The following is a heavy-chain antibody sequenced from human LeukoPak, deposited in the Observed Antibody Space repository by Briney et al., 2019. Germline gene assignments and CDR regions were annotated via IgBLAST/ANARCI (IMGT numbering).Heavy chain of an antibody. Sequence: GGSLRLSCAASGFTFDDYAMHWVRQAPGKGLEWVSGISWNSGSIGYADSVKGRFTISRDNAKNSLYLQMNSLRAEDTAVYYCARDLTTVARQGYWGQGTLVTVSS. J-gene: IGHJ4*02. CDR1: GFTFDDYA. V-gene: IGHV3-9*01. D-gene: IGHD4-23*01. CDR2: ISWNSGSI. CDR3: ARDLTTVARQGY.